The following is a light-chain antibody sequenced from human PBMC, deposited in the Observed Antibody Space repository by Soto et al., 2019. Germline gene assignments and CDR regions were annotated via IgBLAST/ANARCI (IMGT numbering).Light chain of an antibody. J-gene: IGKJ2*01. Sequence: EIVLTQSPDTLSLSPGERATLSCRASQSVSTNSLAWYQQRPGQAPRPLIYGASSRATGTPDRFSGSGSGTDFTLTISRLEPEDFAVYYCQQYRTSPPMYTFGQGTKLEIK. CDR1: QSVSTNS. CDR3: QQYRTSPPMYT. CDR2: GAS. V-gene: IGKV3-20*01.